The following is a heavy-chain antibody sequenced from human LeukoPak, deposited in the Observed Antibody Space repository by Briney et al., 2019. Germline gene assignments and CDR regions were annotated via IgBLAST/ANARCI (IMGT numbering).Heavy chain of an antibody. D-gene: IGHD3-22*01. Sequence: PGGSRRLSCAASGFTFSNFAMSWVRQAPGKGLEWVSTISATGGRTDYADSVKGRFTISRDNSKNTLSLQMNSLRAEDTAMYYCAQDPAEVVINWGQGSLVTVSS. CDR2: ISATGGRT. J-gene: IGHJ4*02. CDR3: AQDPAEVVIN. CDR1: GFTFSNFA. V-gene: IGHV3-23*01.